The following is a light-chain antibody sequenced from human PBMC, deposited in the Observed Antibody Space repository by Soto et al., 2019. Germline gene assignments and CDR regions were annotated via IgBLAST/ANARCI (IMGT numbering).Light chain of an antibody. CDR3: QQYNSYSPWT. J-gene: IGKJ1*01. V-gene: IGKV1-5*01. CDR1: QSISSW. Sequence: DIQMTQSPSTLSASVGDGVTITCRASQSISSWLAWYQQKPGKAPKLLIYDASSLESGVPSRFGGGGSGTEFTLTISGLQPDDFATYYCQQYNSYSPWTFGPGTKVDIK. CDR2: DAS.